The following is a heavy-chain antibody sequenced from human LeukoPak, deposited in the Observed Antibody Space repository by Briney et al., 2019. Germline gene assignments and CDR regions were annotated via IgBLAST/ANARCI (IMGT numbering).Heavy chain of an antibody. V-gene: IGHV1-18*01. Sequence: ASVKVSCKVSGYTLTELSMHWVRQAPGQGLEWMGWISAYNGNTNYAQKLQGRVTMTTDTSTSTAYMELRSLRSDDTAVYYCATTVTNDYWGQGTLVTVSS. CDR1: GYTLTELS. CDR3: ATTVTNDY. D-gene: IGHD4-17*01. CDR2: ISAYNGNT. J-gene: IGHJ4*02.